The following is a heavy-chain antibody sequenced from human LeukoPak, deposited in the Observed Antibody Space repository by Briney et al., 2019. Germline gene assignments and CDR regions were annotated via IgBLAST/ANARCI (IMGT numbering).Heavy chain of an antibody. CDR1: GFXFNSXX. D-gene: IGHD3-10*01. CDR3: AKDRGLYGSGSYSDY. J-gene: IGHJ4*02. V-gene: IGHV3-23*01. CDR2: XXGSGGST. Sequence: GGSLRLSCAASGFXFNSXXXXWXXQAXXXXXXXXXXXXGSGGSTYYADSVKGRFTISRDNSKNTLYLQMNSLRAEDTAVYYCAKDRGLYGSGSYSDYWGQGTLVTVSS.